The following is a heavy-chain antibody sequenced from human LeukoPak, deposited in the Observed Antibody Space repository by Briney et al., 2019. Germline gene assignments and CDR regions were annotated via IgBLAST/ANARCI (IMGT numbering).Heavy chain of an antibody. D-gene: IGHD3-22*01. J-gene: IGHJ4*02. CDR1: GGSVSNFY. Sequence: SETLSLTCTVSGGSVSNFYWSWIRQPPGKGLEWIGYMYYSGSTNYNPSLKSRVTISVDTSKNQFSLKLTSVTAADTAVYYCAGADSNGYYYFHYWGQGTLVTVSS. V-gene: IGHV4-59*02. CDR2: MYYSGST. CDR3: AGADSNGYYYFHY.